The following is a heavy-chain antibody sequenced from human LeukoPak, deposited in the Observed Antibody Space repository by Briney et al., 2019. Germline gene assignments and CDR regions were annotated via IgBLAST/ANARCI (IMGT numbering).Heavy chain of an antibody. CDR1: GGSFSGYY. V-gene: IGHV4-34*01. CDR3: ARGPWSAVAGGSDAVDI. D-gene: IGHD6-19*01. J-gene: IGHJ3*02. Sequence: ASETLSLTCAVYGGSFSGYYWSWIRQPPGKGLEWIGEINHSGSTNYNPSLKSRVTISVDTSKNQFSLKLSSVTAADTAVYYCARGPWSAVAGGSDAVDIWGQGTMVTVSS. CDR2: INHSGST.